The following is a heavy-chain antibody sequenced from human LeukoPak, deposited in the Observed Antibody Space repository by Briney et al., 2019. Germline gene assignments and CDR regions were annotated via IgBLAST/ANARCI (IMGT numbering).Heavy chain of an antibody. CDR1: GGSFSGYY. V-gene: IGHV4-34*01. CDR3: ARAGCSGGSCYSY. CDR2: INHSGST. D-gene: IGHD2-15*01. Sequence: SETLSLTCAVYGGSFSGYYWSWIRQPPGKGLEWIGEINHSGSTNYNPSLKSRVTISVDTSKNQFSLKLSSVTAADTAVYYCARAGCSGGSCYSYWGQGTLVTVSS. J-gene: IGHJ4*02.